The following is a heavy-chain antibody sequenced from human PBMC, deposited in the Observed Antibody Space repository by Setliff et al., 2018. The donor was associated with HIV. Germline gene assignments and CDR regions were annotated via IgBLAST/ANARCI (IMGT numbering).Heavy chain of an antibody. J-gene: IGHJ6*02. CDR2: INPSDGST. CDR3: ARVETTVRGATYGMDV. CDR1: GYTL. V-gene: IGHV1-46*01. D-gene: IGHD3-10*01. Sequence: ASVKVSCKASGYTLAPGQGLEWMGIINPSDGSTSYTQKLQGRVTMTTDTSTSTAYMELRSLRSDDTAVYYCARVETTVRGATYGMDVWGQGTTVTVSS.